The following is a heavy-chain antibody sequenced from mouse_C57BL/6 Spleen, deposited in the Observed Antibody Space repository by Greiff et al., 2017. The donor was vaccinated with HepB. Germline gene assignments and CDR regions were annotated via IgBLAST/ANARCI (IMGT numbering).Heavy chain of an antibody. J-gene: IGHJ4*01. CDR2: IYPGDGDT. Sequence: VQLQQSGPELVKPGASVKISCKASGYAFSSSWMNWVKQRPGKGLEWIGRIYPGDGDTNYNGKFKGKATLTADKSSSTAYMQLSSLTSEDSAVYFCARELRLRAIDYWGQGTSVTVSS. CDR1: GYAFSSSW. V-gene: IGHV1-82*01. CDR3: ARELRLRAIDY. D-gene: IGHD3-2*02.